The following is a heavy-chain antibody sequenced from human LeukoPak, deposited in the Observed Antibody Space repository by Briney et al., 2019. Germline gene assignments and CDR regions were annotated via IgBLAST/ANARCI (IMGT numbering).Heavy chain of an antibody. CDR2: INPSGGST. J-gene: IGHJ3*02. CDR3: ARPSRDGYNYDASDI. D-gene: IGHD5-24*01. Sequence: ASVKVSCKASGYTFTSYYMHWVRQAPGQGLEWMGIINPSGGSTSYAQKFQGRVTMTRDTSTSTVYMELSSLRSEDTAVYYCARPSRDGYNYDASDIWGQGTMVTVSS. V-gene: IGHV1-46*01. CDR1: GYTFTSYY.